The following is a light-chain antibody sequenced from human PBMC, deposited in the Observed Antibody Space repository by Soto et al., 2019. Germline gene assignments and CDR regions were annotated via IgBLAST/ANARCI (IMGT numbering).Light chain of an antibody. CDR1: QSISSY. V-gene: IGKV3-11*01. Sequence: EIVLTQSPATLSLSPGERATLSCRASQSISSYLARYQQKPGQAPRLLIYDGSIRAAGIPVRFSGSGSETDFTLTIICLDPEDFASYFCHHRRSLPLTFGGGTNVEIK. J-gene: IGKJ4*01. CDR2: DGS. CDR3: HHRRSLPLT.